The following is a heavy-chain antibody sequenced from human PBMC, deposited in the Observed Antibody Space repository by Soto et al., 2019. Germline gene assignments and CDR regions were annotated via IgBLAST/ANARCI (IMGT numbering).Heavy chain of an antibody. CDR3: ARDRGSSWYGYYYYGMDV. V-gene: IGHV1-18*01. J-gene: IGHJ6*02. D-gene: IGHD6-13*01. CDR1: GYTFTSYG. CDR2: ISAYNGNT. Sequence: QVQLVQSGAEVKKPGASVKVSCKASGYTFTSYGISWVRQAPGQGLEWMGWISAYNGNTNYAQKLQGRVTMTTDTSTSTAYMQLRSLRSEDTAVYYCARDRGSSWYGYYYYGMDVWGQGTTVTVSS.